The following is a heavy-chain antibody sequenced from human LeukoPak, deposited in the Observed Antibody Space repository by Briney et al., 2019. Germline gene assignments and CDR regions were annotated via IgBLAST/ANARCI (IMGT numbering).Heavy chain of an antibody. CDR1: GFTVSSNY. J-gene: IGHJ4*02. Sequence: GGSLRLSCAASGFTVSSNYMSWVRQAPGKGLEWVSVIYSGGSTYYADSVKGRFTISRDNSKNTLYLQMNSLRAEDTAVYYCAKDDYGGNSAFDYWGQGTLVTVSS. CDR3: AKDDYGGNSAFDY. V-gene: IGHV3-53*01. D-gene: IGHD4-17*01. CDR2: IYSGGST.